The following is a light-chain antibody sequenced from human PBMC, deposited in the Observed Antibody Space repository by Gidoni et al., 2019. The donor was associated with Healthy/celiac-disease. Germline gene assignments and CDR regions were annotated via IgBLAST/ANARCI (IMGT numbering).Light chain of an antibody. CDR2: AAS. J-gene: IGKJ1*01. CDR1: QSISSC. V-gene: IGKV1-5*01. Sequence: DTQMTESPSTLSASVGDRVTITCRASQSISSCLAWYQQKPGKAPKLLIYAASSLERGVPSRFSGSGSGTEFTLTISSLQPDDFATYYCQQYNSSSLTFGPGTKVEIK. CDR3: QQYNSSSLT.